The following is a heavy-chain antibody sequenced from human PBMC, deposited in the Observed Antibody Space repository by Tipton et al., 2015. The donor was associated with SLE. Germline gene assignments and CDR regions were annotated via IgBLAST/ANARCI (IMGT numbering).Heavy chain of an antibody. Sequence: LRLSCAVSDYSITRGYHWGWVRQPPGKGLEWIGSFYHSGNTYYNPSLRSRVTISVDTSKKQFSLKLSSVTAADTAVYYCARVVKGSSWYWFDPWGQGTLVTVSS. CDR3: ARVVKGSSWYWFDP. CDR1: DYSITRGYH. J-gene: IGHJ5*02. V-gene: IGHV4-38-2*01. D-gene: IGHD6-13*01. CDR2: FYHSGNT.